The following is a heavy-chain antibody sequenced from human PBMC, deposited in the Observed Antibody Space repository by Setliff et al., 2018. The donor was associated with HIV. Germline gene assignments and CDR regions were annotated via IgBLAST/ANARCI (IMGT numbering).Heavy chain of an antibody. J-gene: IGHJ4*02. Sequence: SVKVSCKSSGYNFNNFAISWVRQAPGQGLEWMGGIIPVFRTANYAQKFQGRVTITADESTSTAHMELSSLRSEDTAVYYCARGATITYYFDYWGQGTLVTVSS. CDR1: GYNFNNFA. CDR3: ARGATITYYFDY. V-gene: IGHV1-69*13. D-gene: IGHD5-12*01. CDR2: IIPVFRTA.